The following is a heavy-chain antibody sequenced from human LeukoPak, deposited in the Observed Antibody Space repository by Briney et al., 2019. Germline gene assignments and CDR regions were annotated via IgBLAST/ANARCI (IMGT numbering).Heavy chain of an antibody. V-gene: IGHV4-4*07. D-gene: IGHD2-2*01. CDR1: GGSISSYH. CDR2: IYTSGST. CDR3: ARDKRYQLLLGYYMDV. Sequence: PSETLSLTCTVSGGSISSYHWSWIRQPAGKGLEWIGRIYTSGSTNYNPSLKSRVTMSVDTSKNQFSLKLSSVTAADTAVYYCARDKRYQLLLGYYMDVWGKGTTVTVSS. J-gene: IGHJ6*03.